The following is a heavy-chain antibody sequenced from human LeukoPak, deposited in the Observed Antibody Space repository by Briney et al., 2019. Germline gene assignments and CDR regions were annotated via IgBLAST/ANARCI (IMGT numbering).Heavy chain of an antibody. D-gene: IGHD5-24*01. Sequence: SVKVSCKASGGTFSSYAISWVRQAPGQGLEWMGGIIPIFGTANYAQKFQGRVTITTDESTSTAYMELSSLRSEDTAVYYCARGRWLQPWGYFDYWAREPWSPSPQ. J-gene: IGHJ4*02. CDR1: GGTFSSYA. CDR3: ARGRWLQPWGYFDY. V-gene: IGHV1-69*05. CDR2: IIPIFGTA.